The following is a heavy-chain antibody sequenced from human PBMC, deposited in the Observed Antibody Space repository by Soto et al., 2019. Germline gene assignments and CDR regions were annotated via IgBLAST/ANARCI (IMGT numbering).Heavy chain of an antibody. Sequence: GGSLRLSCAASGFTFSSYGMHWVRQAPGKVLEWVAVIWYDGSNKYYADSVKGRFTISRDNSKNTLYLQMNSLRAEDTAVYYCARSDSSSWSKRRYGMDVWGQGTTVTVSS. D-gene: IGHD6-13*01. CDR2: IWYDGSNK. V-gene: IGHV3-33*01. CDR1: GFTFSSYG. CDR3: ARSDSSSWSKRRYGMDV. J-gene: IGHJ6*02.